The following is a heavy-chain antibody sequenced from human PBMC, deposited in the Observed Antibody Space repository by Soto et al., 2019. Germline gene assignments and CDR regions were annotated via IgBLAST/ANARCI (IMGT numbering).Heavy chain of an antibody. Sequence: ASVKVSCKASGYTFTSYYMHWVRQAPGQGLEWMGIINPSGGSTSYAQKFQGRVTMTRDTSTSTVYMELSSLRSEDTAVYYCARNHIQITGTTVLDYWGQGTLVTVSS. CDR2: INPSGGST. V-gene: IGHV1-46*01. D-gene: IGHD1-20*01. J-gene: IGHJ4*02. CDR3: ARNHIQITGTTVLDY. CDR1: GYTFTSYY.